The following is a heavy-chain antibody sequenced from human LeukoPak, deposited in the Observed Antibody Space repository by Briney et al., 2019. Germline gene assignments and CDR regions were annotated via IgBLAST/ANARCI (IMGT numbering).Heavy chain of an antibody. D-gene: IGHD6-19*01. CDR3: ARVPYSSGWNYYYYYYMDV. CDR2: IYYSGST. V-gene: IGHV4-39*01. CDR1: GGSISSSSYY. Sequence: SETLSLTCTVSGGSISSSSYYWGWIRQPPGKGLEWIGSIYYSGSTYYNPSLKSRVTISVDTSKNQFSLKLSSVTAADTAVYYCARVPYSSGWNYYYYYYMDVWGKGTTVTISS. J-gene: IGHJ6*03.